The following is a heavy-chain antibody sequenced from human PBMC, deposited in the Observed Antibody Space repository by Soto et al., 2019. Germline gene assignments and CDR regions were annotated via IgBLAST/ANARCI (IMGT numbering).Heavy chain of an antibody. V-gene: IGHV6-1*01. CDR2: TYYRSKWYN. CDR3: ARDLEDGYPSYYYYGMDV. CDR1: GDSVSSNSAA. Sequence: SQTLSLTCAISGDSVSSNSAAWNWIRQSPSRGLEWLGRTYYRSKWYNDYAVSVKSRITINPDTSKNQLSLQLNSVTPEDTAVYYCARDLEDGYPSYYYYGMDVWGQGTTVAVSS. J-gene: IGHJ6*02. D-gene: IGHD3-22*01.